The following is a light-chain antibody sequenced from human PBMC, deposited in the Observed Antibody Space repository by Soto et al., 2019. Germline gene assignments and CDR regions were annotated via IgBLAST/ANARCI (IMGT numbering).Light chain of an antibody. V-gene: IGLV2-14*03. CDR1: SSDVGGYND. CDR3: SSYTSSSTYVV. CDR2: DVI. Sequence: QSALTQPASVSGSPGQSITISCTGTSSDVGGYNDVSWYQQHPGKAPKLMIYDVINRPSGVSNRFSGSKSGNSSSLNISGLQAEDEDDYYCSSYTSSSTYVVFGGGTKLTVL. J-gene: IGLJ2*01.